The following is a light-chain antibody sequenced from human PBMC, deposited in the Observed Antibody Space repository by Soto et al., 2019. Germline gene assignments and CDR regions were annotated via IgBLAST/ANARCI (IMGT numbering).Light chain of an antibody. V-gene: IGKV3-20*01. CDR3: QQYGRSPFT. CDR1: QSVSSNY. Sequence: EIVMTQSPGTLSLSPGETATLSCRASQSVSSNYVAWFHQKPGQPPRLLIYGASSRATGVPDRFSASGSGTDFTLTISRLEPEDFAVYYCQQYGRSPFTFGPGTKVDIK. CDR2: GAS. J-gene: IGKJ3*01.